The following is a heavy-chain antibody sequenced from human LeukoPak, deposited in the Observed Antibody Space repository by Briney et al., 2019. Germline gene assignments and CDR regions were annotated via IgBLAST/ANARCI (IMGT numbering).Heavy chain of an antibody. CDR1: GITFSSYG. Sequence: GGSLRLSCAASGITFSSYGMHWVRQAPGKGLEWVAFIRYDGSNKYYADSVKGRFTISRDNSKNMLYLQMNSLRAEDTAVYNCAKVPLDYWGQGTLVTVSS. CDR2: IRYDGSNK. J-gene: IGHJ4*02. CDR3: AKVPLDY. V-gene: IGHV3-30*02.